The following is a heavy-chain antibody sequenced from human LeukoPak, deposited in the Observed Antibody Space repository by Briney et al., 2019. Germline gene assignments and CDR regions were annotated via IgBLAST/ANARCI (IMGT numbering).Heavy chain of an antibody. V-gene: IGHV3-30*03. CDR2: ISYDGNHK. CDR1: GFTFRSYG. J-gene: IGHJ4*02. D-gene: IGHD5-24*01. CDR3: ARDAGVRWLQFLSEFDH. Sequence: GGSLRLSCAASGFTFRSYGIHWVRQAPGKGLEWVAVISYDGNHKSYADSVKGRFTISRDNSKNTLYLQMNSLRADDTAVYFCARDAGVRWLQFLSEFDHWGQGTLAIVSS.